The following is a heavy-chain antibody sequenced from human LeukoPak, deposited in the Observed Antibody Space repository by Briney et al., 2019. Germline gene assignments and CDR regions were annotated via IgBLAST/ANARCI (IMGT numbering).Heavy chain of an antibody. CDR3: ARDGPIDIVVVPAANVVYGIDV. D-gene: IGHD2-2*01. J-gene: IGHJ6*04. V-gene: IGHV3-30*04. CDR2: ISCSGSNK. Sequence: RGSLRLSCAASGFTFSSYAMHWVRQAPGKGLEWVAAISCSGSNKYYADSVKGRFTISRDNSKNTLYLQMNSLRAEDTAVYYCARDGPIDIVVVPAANVVYGIDVWGKGSTVTVSS. CDR1: GFTFSSYA.